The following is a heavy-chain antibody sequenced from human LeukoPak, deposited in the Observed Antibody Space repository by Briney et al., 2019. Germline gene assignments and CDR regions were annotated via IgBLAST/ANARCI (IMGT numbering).Heavy chain of an antibody. V-gene: IGHV1-2*02. Sequence: ASVKVSCKASGYIFTAYYIHWLRQAPGQGLEWMGWINPNSGGTSFALNFQGRVTLTTDTSTSTAYMELRSMRSDDTAAYYCARDPNSSGYYYRGASQNPIDYWGQGTLVTVSS. CDR3: ARDPNSSGYYYRGASQNPIDY. CDR2: INPNSGGT. CDR1: GYIFTAYY. D-gene: IGHD3-22*01. J-gene: IGHJ4*02.